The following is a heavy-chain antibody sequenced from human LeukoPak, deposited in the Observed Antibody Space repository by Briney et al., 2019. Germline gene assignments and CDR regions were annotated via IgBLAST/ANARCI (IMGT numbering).Heavy chain of an antibody. J-gene: IGHJ4*02. Sequence: SDTLFLTCAVSGYSISSSNWWGWIRQPPGKGLEWIGYIYYSGSTYYNPSLKSRVTISVDTSKNQFSLKLSSVTAADTAVYYCASRYYDILTGYYRGHYFDYWGQGTLVTVSS. CDR1: GYSISSSNW. CDR3: ASRYYDILTGYYRGHYFDY. V-gene: IGHV4-28*01. D-gene: IGHD3-9*01. CDR2: IYYSGST.